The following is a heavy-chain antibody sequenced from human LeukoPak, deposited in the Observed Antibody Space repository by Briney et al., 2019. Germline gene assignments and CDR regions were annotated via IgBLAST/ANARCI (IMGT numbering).Heavy chain of an antibody. CDR2: IYYSGST. J-gene: IGHJ6*02. CDR3: ARGLGDCGGDCYHLYHYYYYYGMDV. D-gene: IGHD2-21*02. Sequence: SETLSLTCTVSGGSISSYYWSWIRQPPGKGLEWIGYIYYSGSTNYNPSLKSRVTISVDTSKNQFSLKLSSVTAADTAVYYCARGLGDCGGDCYHLYHYYYYYGMDVWGQGTTVTVSS. CDR1: GGSISSYY. V-gene: IGHV4-59*01.